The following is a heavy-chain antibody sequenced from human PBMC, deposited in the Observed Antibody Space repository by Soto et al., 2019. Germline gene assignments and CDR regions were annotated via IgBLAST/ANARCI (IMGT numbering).Heavy chain of an antibody. CDR2: ISGSGGST. J-gene: IGHJ4*02. D-gene: IGHD2-15*01. V-gene: IGHV3-23*01. CDR3: AKAPDIVVVVAATAVSNY. Sequence: EVQLLESGGGLVQPGGSLRLSCAASGFTFSSYAMNWVRQAPGKGLEWVSAISGSGGSTYYADSVKGRFTISRDNSKNTLYLQMNSLRAEDTAVYYCAKAPDIVVVVAATAVSNYWGQGTLVTVSS. CDR1: GFTFSSYA.